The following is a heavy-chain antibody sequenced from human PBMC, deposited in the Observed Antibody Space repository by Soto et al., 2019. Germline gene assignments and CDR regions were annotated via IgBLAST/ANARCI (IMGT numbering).Heavy chain of an antibody. CDR1: GGSISSSSYS. CDR3: GREPGHCGSTTCFGYYSVDV. CDR2: IYYSGST. V-gene: IGHV4-39*02. J-gene: IGHJ6*02. Sequence: QLQLQESGPRLVKPSETLSLTCSVSGGSISSSSYSWGWIRQPPGKGLEWIGTIYYSGSTHYNPSHEGCISISADAPNNQFSLRLSSVTAADTAVYYCGREPGHCGSTTCFGYYSVDVWGQGTKVTVS. D-gene: IGHD2-2*01.